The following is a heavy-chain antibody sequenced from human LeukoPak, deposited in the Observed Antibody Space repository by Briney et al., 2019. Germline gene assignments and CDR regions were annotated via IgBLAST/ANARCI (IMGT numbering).Heavy chain of an antibody. CDR2: ISYDGSNK. CDR1: GFTFSSYA. D-gene: IGHD1-26*01. J-gene: IGHJ4*02. CDR3: ARDSIVGAT. Sequence: GRSLRLSCAASGFTFSSYAMHWVRQDPGKGLGWGAVISYDGSNKYYADSVKGRFTISRDNSKNTLYLQMNSLRAEDTAVYYCARDSIVGATWGQGTLVTVSS. V-gene: IGHV3-30-3*01.